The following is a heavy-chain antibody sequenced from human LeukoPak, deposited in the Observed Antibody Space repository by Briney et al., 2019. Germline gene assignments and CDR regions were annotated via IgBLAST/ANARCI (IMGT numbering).Heavy chain of an antibody. CDR1: GFRFSAYG. CDR3: AKKYDYGAYCFDP. J-gene: IGHJ5*02. D-gene: IGHD4-17*01. Sequence: GGSLRLSCAASGFRFSAYGMHWVRQAPGKGLEWVAVISFDGTNKFYGDSVKGRFTISRDNSKNTLYLQMNSLRADDTAVYYCAKKYDYGAYCFDPWGQGTLVTVSS. V-gene: IGHV3-30*18. CDR2: ISFDGTNK.